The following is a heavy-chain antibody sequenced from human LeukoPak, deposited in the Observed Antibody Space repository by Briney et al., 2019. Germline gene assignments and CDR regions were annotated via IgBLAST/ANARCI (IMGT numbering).Heavy chain of an antibody. J-gene: IGHJ4*02. CDR1: GGSISSSSYY. CDR3: ARVGRITMVRGALDY. D-gene: IGHD3-10*01. CDR2: IYYSGST. Sequence: SETLSLTCTVSGGSISSSSYYWGWIRQPPGKGLEWIGSIYYSGSTYYNPSLKSRVTISVDTSKNQLSLKLSSVTAADTAVYYCARVGRITMVRGALDYWGQGTLVTVSS. V-gene: IGHV4-39*07.